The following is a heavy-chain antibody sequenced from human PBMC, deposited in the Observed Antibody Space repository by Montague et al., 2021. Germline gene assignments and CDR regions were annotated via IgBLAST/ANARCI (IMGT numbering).Heavy chain of an antibody. CDR2: IYYSGNS. V-gene: IGHV4-39*06. CDR1: GASITSNIYY. Sequence: SETLSLTCTVSGASITSNIYYWGWIRQSPGKGLEWIGSIYYSGNSFYQPSLKSRITMAVDTTKNQFPLNLSSVTAADTAIYYCARVFSSWYVGWFDPWGQGTLVTVSS. J-gene: IGHJ5*02. CDR3: ARVFSSWYVGWFDP. D-gene: IGHD6-13*01.